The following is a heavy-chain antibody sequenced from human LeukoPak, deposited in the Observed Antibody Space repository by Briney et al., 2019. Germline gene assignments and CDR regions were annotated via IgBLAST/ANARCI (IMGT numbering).Heavy chain of an antibody. J-gene: IGHJ6*03. V-gene: IGHV3-23*01. CDR1: GFTFSSYA. D-gene: IGHD2-2*01. CDR2: ISGSGGST. CDR3: ARDLRAPAEDYSYYYMDV. Sequence: PGGSLRLSCAASGFTFSSYAMSWVRQAPGKGLEWVSAISGSGGSTYYADSVKGRFTISRDNSKNSLYLQMNSLRAEDTAVYYCARDLRAPAEDYSYYYMDVWGKGTTVTVSS.